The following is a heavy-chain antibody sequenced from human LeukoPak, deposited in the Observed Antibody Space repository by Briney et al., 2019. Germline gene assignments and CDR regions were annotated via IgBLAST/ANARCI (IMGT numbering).Heavy chain of an antibody. CDR2: IYYSGST. Sequence: SETLSLTCTVSGGSISSSSYYWGWIRQPPGKGLEWIGSIYYSGSTYYNPSLKSRVTISVDTSKNQFSLKLSSVTAADTAVYYCARDATNTFSRGALDIWGQGTMVTVSS. CDR3: ARDATNTFSRGALDI. J-gene: IGHJ3*02. CDR1: GGSISSSSYY. V-gene: IGHV4-39*07. D-gene: IGHD2-8*01.